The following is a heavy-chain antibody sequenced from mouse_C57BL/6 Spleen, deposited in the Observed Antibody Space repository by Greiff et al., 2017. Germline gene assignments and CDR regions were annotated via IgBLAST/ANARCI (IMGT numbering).Heavy chain of an antibody. V-gene: IGHV1-62-2*01. CDR2: FYPGSGSI. J-gene: IGHJ4*01. Sequence: QVHVKQSGAELVKPGASVKLSCKASGYTFTEYTIHWVKQRSGQGLEWIGWFYPGSGSIKYNEKFKDKATLTADKSSSPVYMELSRLTSEDSAVYVCARHEEGGYSYYAMDYWGQGTSVTVSS. CDR3: ARHEEGGYSYYAMDY. D-gene: IGHD3-1*01. CDR1: GYTFTEYT.